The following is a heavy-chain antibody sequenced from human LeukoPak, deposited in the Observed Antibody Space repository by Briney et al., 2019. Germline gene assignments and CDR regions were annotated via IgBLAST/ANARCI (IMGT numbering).Heavy chain of an antibody. J-gene: IGHJ4*02. Sequence: GGSLRLSCVASGFTLSRYNMKWVRQAPGKRLEWVSSISWRNIDREYADSVKGRFTISRDNDKKSLYLQMNSLRVEDTAVYYCAKDKVVGATTYFDYWGPGTLVTVSS. CDR2: ISWRNIDR. D-gene: IGHD1-26*01. CDR1: GFTLSRYN. CDR3: AKDKVVGATTYFDY. V-gene: IGHV3-21*04.